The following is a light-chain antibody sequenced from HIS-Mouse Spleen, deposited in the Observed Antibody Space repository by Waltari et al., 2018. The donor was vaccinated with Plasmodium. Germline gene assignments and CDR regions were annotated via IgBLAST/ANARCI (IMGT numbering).Light chain of an antibody. CDR3: QQYNNWSFT. Sequence: EIVMTQPPAPLSVSPGERATISCRASQSVSSNLAWYQQKPGQAPRLLIYGASTRATGIPARFSGSGSGTEFTLTISSLQSEDFAVYYCQQYNNWSFTFGPGTKVDIK. V-gene: IGKV3-15*01. CDR1: QSVSSN. J-gene: IGKJ3*01. CDR2: GAS.